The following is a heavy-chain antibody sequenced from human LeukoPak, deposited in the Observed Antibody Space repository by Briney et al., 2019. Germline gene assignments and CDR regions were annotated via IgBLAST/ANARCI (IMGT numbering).Heavy chain of an antibody. CDR1: GFSFSTYW. D-gene: IGHD3-16*01. V-gene: IGHV3-7*01. Sequence: GGSLRLSCETSGFSFSTYWMSWVCQAPGKGLEWVANIRQDGSEKYYVDSVKGRFTISRDIAKQSVFLQMNSLRAEDTAVYYCARGDIWGSLDYWGQGTLVTVSS. CDR2: IRQDGSEK. CDR3: ARGDIWGSLDY. J-gene: IGHJ4*02.